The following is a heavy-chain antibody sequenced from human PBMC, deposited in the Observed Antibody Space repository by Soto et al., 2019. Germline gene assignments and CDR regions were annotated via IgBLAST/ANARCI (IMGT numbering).Heavy chain of an antibody. CDR1: VLTFSSYC. CDR2: IKQDGSEK. V-gene: IGHV3-7*01. CDR3: ARTITIFGVVAYFDY. D-gene: IGHD3-3*01. J-gene: IGHJ4*02. Sequence: SLRLSCAAPVLTFSSYCMSWFRQARVKGLEWVANIKQDGSEKYYVDSVKGRFTISRDNAKNSLYLQMNSLSAEDTAVYYCARTITIFGVVAYFDYWGQATLVTVSS.